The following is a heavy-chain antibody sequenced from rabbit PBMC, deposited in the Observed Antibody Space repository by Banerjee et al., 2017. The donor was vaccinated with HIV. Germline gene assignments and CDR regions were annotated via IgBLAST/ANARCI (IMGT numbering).Heavy chain of an antibody. CDR3: ARDLAGVTGWNFNL. D-gene: IGHD4-1*01. Sequence: QLEESGGDLVKPEGSLTLTCTASEFSFSSTHYMCWVRQAPGKGLEWIGCIYGGNSGNTVNATWAKGRFTISKTSSTTVTLQMTSLTAADTATYFCARDLAGVTGWNFNLWGPGTLVTVS. CDR2: IYGGNSGNT. V-gene: IGHV1S45*01. J-gene: IGHJ4*01. CDR1: EFSFSSTHY.